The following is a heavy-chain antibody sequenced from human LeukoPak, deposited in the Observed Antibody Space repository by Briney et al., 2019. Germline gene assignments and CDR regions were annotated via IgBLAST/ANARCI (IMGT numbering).Heavy chain of an antibody. J-gene: IGHJ3*02. CDR3: ARGPDAFDI. CDR2: MNPSSGNT. CDR1: GYTFTSYD. V-gene: IGHV1-8*01. Sequence: ASVKVSCKASGYTFTSYDINWVRQATGQGLEWVGWMNPSSGNTGSAQKFQGRVTMTRNTSISTAYMELSSLRSEDTAVYYCARGPDAFDIWGQGTMVTVSS.